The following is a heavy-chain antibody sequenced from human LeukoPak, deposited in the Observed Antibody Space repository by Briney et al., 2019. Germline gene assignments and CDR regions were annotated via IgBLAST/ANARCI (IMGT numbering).Heavy chain of an antibody. J-gene: IGHJ4*02. CDR2: IIPIFGTA. D-gene: IGHD3-10*01. Sequence: GASVKVSCKASGYTFTSYGISWVRQAPGQGLEWIGGIIPIFGTANYAQRFQGRVTITADKSTSTAYMELSSLRSEDTAVYYCASLHGSGSYYNAGDYWGQGTLVTVSS. V-gene: IGHV1-69*06. CDR1: GYTFTSYG. CDR3: ASLHGSGSYYNAGDY.